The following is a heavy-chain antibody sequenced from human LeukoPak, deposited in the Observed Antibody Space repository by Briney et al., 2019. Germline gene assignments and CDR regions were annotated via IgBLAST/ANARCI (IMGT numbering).Heavy chain of an antibody. D-gene: IGHD6-19*01. CDR3: ARQPDDSSGWNNGQDYFDY. Sequence: PGRSLRLSCAASGFTFSSYGMHWVRQAPGKGLEWVAVISYDGSNKYYADSVKGRFTISRDNSKNTLYLQMNSLRAEDTAVYYCARQPDDSSGWNNGQDYFDYWGQGTLVTVSS. J-gene: IGHJ4*02. V-gene: IGHV3-30*03. CDR1: GFTFSSYG. CDR2: ISYDGSNK.